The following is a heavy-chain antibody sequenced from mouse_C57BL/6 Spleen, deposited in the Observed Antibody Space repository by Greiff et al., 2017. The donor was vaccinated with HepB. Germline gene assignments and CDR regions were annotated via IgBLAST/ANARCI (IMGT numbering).Heavy chain of an antibody. CDR2: IDPETGGT. V-gene: IGHV1-15*01. CDR3: TRSGWDAY. J-gene: IGHJ3*01. Sequence: QVQLQQSGAELVRPGASVTLSCKASGYTFTDYEMHWVKQTPVHGLEWIGAIDPETGGTAYNQKFKGKAILTADKSSSTAYMELRSLTSEDSAVYYCTRSGWDAYWGQGTLVTVSA. D-gene: IGHD4-1*01. CDR1: GYTFTDYE.